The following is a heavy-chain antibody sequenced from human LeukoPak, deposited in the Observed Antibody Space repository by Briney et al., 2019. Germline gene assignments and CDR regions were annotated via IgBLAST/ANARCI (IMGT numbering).Heavy chain of an antibody. V-gene: IGHV3-9*01. CDR2: ISWNSGSI. J-gene: IGHJ3*02. CDR3: AKLSAVAGRPGAFDI. D-gene: IGHD6-19*01. Sequence: GGSLRLSCAASGFTFDDYAMHWVRQAPGKGLEWVSGISWNSGSIGYADSVKGRFTISRDNAKNSLYLQMNSLRAEDTALYYCAKLSAVAGRPGAFDIWGQGTMVTVSS. CDR1: GFTFDDYA.